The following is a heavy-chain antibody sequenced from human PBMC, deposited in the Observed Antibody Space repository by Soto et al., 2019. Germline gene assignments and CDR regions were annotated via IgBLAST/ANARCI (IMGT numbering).Heavy chain of an antibody. CDR1: GFTFSVYS. D-gene: IGHD3-22*01. V-gene: IGHV3-48*02. CDR2: ITGSSDRI. CDR3: TTSNGHMNH. Sequence: EVQLVESGGGWVQPGGSLRLSCAASGFTFSVYSMNWVRQAPGKGLDWVSYITGSSDRILFADSVKGRFTVSRDNAKNSLYLQMNSLRDEDTGRYYCTTSNGHMNHWGQGTLVSVSS. J-gene: IGHJ4*02.